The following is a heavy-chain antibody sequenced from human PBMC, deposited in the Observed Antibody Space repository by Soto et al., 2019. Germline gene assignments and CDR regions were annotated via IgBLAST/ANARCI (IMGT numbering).Heavy chain of an antibody. CDR2: IIPIFGTA. J-gene: IGHJ3*02. V-gene: IGHV1-69*01. D-gene: IGHD3-22*01. Sequence: QVQLVQSGAEVKKPGSSVKVSCKASGGTFSSYAISWVRQAPGQGLEWMGGIIPIFGTANYAQKFQGRVTITADESTSTAYMELSSLRSEDTDVYYCARDAPNYYDSSGYYFAFDIWGQGTMVTVSS. CDR1: GGTFSSYA. CDR3: ARDAPNYYDSSGYYFAFDI.